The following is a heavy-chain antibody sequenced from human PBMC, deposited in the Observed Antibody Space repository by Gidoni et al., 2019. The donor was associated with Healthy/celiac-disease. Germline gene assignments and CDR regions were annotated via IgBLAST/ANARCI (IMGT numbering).Heavy chain of an antibody. J-gene: IGHJ5*02. CDR2: INHSGST. Sequence: QVQLQQWGAGLLKPSETLSLTCAVYGGSFSGYYWSWIRQPPGKGLEWIGEINHSGSTNYNPSLKSRVTISVDTSKNQFSLKLSSVTAADTAVYYCARGQWLVPNWFDPWGQGTLVTVSS. CDR1: GGSFSGYY. D-gene: IGHD6-19*01. CDR3: ARGQWLVPNWFDP. V-gene: IGHV4-34*01.